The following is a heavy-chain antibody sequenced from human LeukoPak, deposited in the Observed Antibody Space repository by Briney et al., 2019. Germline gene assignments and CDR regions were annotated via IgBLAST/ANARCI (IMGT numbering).Heavy chain of an antibody. CDR1: GGFISSYY. V-gene: IGHV4-59*08. CDR2: IYYSGST. J-gene: IGHJ3*02. Sequence: SETLSLTCTVSGGFISSYYWSWIRQPPGKGLEWIGYIYYSGSTNYNPSLKSRVTISVDTSKNQFSLKLSSVTAADTAVYYCARRRYGGNWDAFDIWGQGTMVTVSS. D-gene: IGHD4-23*01. CDR3: ARRRYGGNWDAFDI.